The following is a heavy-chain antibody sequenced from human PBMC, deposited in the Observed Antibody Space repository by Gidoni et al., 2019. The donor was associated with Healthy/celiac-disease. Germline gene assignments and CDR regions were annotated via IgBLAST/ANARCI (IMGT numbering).Heavy chain of an antibody. CDR3: AKVRGGYRLVYYFDY. J-gene: IGHJ4*02. CDR2: ISGSGGST. CDR1: GFTFSSYA. D-gene: IGHD5-12*01. V-gene: IGHV3-23*01. Sequence: EVQLLESGGGLVQPGGSLRLSCAGSGFTFSSYAMSWVRQAPGRGLEWVSAISGSGGSTYYAESVKGRFTISRDNSKNTLYLHMNSLRAEDTAVYYCAKVRGGYRLVYYFDYWGQGTLVTVSS.